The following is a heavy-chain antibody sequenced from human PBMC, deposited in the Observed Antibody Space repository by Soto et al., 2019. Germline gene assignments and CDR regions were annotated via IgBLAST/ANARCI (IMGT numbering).Heavy chain of an antibody. D-gene: IGHD6-25*01. CDR3: AYGSSSAWIDY. CDR2: AYFSGGNT. Sequence: GTLSLRFSVSGDSMRGYHFYWGWIRQAPGKGLEWIGSAYFSGGNTYYSPSLKSRVSISVDTSKNEFSLRLTSLTAADTAVYFCAYGSSSAWIDYWGQGTLVTVSS. V-gene: IGHV4-39*01. J-gene: IGHJ4*02. CDR1: GDSMRGYHFY.